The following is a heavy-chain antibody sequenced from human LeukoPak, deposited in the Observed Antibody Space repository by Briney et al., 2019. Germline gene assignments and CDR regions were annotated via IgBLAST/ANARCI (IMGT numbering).Heavy chain of an antibody. CDR1: GGTFSSYA. D-gene: IGHD6-13*01. CDR3: ARVLRGIAAAGNWFDP. CDR2: IIPIFGTA. Sequence: GASVKVSCKASGGTFSSYAISWVRQAPGQGLEWMGGIIPIFGTANYAQKFQGRVTITADESTSTAYMELSSLRSEDTAVYYCARVLRGIAAAGNWFDPWGQGTLVTVSS. J-gene: IGHJ5*02. V-gene: IGHV1-69*13.